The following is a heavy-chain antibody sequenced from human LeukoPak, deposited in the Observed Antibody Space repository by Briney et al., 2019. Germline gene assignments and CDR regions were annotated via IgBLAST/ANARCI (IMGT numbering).Heavy chain of an antibody. V-gene: IGHV3-74*01. J-gene: IGHJ4*02. D-gene: IGHD6-25*01. Sequence: PGGSLRLSCAASGFTLRRNWMHWVRQARGKGGVWVSRINRDGSVTDYADSVKGRFTISRENGKKTVYVHMDSLRAEDTAVYYCVRPSESWLGQGLWGQGTLVTVSS. CDR2: INRDGSVT. CDR3: VRPSESWLGQGL. CDR1: GFTLRRNW.